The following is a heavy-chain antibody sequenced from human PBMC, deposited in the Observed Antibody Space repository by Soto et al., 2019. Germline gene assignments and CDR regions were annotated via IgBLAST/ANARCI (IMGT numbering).Heavy chain of an antibody. CDR3: ARMRSDYDSSGLDY. V-gene: IGHV2-70*04. Sequence: PTLVNPXETLTLTCTFSGFSLSTSGMRVSWIRQAPGKALEWLARIDWDEDRFYSTSLKTRLTISKDTSKNQVVLTMTKMDPVDTATYYCARMRSDYDSSGLDYWGQGILVTVSS. CDR1: GFSLSTSGMR. CDR2: IDWDEDR. D-gene: IGHD3-22*01. J-gene: IGHJ4*02.